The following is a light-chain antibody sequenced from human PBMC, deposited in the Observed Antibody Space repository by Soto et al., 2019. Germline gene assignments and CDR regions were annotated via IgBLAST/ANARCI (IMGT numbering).Light chain of an antibody. CDR3: SSYTTSSIVV. CDR1: SSDIGVYNY. J-gene: IGLJ2*01. Sequence: QSALTQPASVSGSPGQSITISCTGTSSDIGVYNYVSWYQQHPGKAPKLMIYEVSNRPSGVSNRFSGSKSGNTASLTISGLQAEDEADYYCSSYTTSSIVVFGGGTQLTVL. CDR2: EVS. V-gene: IGLV2-14*01.